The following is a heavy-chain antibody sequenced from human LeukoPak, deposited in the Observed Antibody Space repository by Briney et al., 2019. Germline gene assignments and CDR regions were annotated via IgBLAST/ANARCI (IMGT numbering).Heavy chain of an antibody. Sequence: GGSLRLSCAASGFTFSGRWMSWVRQAPGKGPEWVANTKQDGSENHYVDSVKGRFTTSRDNAKNSLYLQMNSLRVEDTAVYYCALYTYGYSFDYWGQGALVIVSS. D-gene: IGHD3-10*01. V-gene: IGHV3-7*03. J-gene: IGHJ4*02. CDR1: GFTFSGRW. CDR2: TKQDGSEN. CDR3: ALYTYGYSFDY.